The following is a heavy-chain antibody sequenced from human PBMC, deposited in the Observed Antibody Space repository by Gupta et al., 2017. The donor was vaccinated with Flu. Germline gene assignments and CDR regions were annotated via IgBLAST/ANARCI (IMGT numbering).Heavy chain of an antibody. V-gene: IGHV3-21*01. CDR2: ISSSSSYI. J-gene: IGHJ4*02. CDR1: GSPFSPYS. CDR3: ARCPAGWLQSWGYFDY. D-gene: IGHD5-12*01. Sequence: EVQLVESGGGLVTPGGSLSLSCAAPGSPFSPYSMNWVRQAPGKGLEWVSSISSSSSYIYYADSVKGRFTISRDNAKNSLYLQMNSLRAEDTAVYYCARCPAGWLQSWGYFDYWGQGTLVTVSS.